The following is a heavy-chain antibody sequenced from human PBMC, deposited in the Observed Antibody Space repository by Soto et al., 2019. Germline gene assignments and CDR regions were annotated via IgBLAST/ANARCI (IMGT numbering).Heavy chain of an antibody. D-gene: IGHD6-19*01. V-gene: IGHV1-58*01. Sequence: QMHLVQSGPEVKRPGTSLKVSCKASGFTFSSSAVQWVRQARGQPLEWIGWIALGNGNTNYAQKFQQRVTITRDMSTSTAYMEVRSLTYEDTAVYYCATRIGNIGWYWLDTWGQGTLVTVSS. CDR3: ATRIGNIGWYWLDT. CDR2: IALGNGNT. CDR1: GFTFSSSA. J-gene: IGHJ5*02.